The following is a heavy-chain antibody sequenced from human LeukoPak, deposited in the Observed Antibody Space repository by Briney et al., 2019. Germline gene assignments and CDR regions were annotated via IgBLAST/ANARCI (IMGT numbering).Heavy chain of an antibody. CDR2: IYHSGST. V-gene: IGHV4-30-2*01. D-gene: IGHD3-10*01. CDR1: GGSISSGGSS. Sequence: SETLSLTCAVSGGSISSGGSSWSWIRHPPGKGLEWIGYIYHSGSTYYNPSLKSRVTISVDRSKNQFSLKLSSVTAADTAVYYCARGGVEYYGSGSYYWAFDIWGQGTMVTVSS. J-gene: IGHJ3*02. CDR3: ARGGVEYYGSGSYYWAFDI.